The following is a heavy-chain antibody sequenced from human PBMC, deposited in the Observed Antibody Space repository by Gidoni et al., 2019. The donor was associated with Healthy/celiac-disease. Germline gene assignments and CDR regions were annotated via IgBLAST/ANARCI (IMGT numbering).Heavy chain of an antibody. CDR1: ALSLSTSGMC. Sequence: QVTLRESGLALVKPTQTLTLTCPFSALSLSTSGMCVSWIRQPPGKSLEWLALMDWDDDKYYSTSLKTRRTISKDTAKNQVVLTMTNMDPVDTATYYCARARGYYYDSSGYPDFDYWGQGTLVTVSS. V-gene: IGHV2-70*01. CDR3: ARARGYYYDSSGYPDFDY. CDR2: MDWDDDK. D-gene: IGHD3-22*01. J-gene: IGHJ4*02.